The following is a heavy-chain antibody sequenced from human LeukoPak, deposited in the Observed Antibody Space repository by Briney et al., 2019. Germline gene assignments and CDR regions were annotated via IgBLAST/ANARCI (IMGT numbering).Heavy chain of an antibody. CDR3: ARDLGGGYGSGSFYDY. Sequence: SETLSLTCTVSGGSISNYFWSWIRQPAGGRLEWIGRMFTTGSTSYNPSLKSRVTMSVDTSKNQFSLRLSSVTAADTALYCCARDLGGGYGSGSFYDYWGPGTLVTVSS. D-gene: IGHD3-10*01. V-gene: IGHV4-4*07. J-gene: IGHJ4*02. CDR2: MFTTGST. CDR1: GGSISNYF.